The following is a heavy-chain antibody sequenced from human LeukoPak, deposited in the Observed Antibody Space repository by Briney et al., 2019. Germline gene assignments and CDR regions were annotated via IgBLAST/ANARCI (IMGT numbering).Heavy chain of an antibody. CDR2: ISGSGGST. Sequence: GGSLRLSCAASGFTFSSYAMSWVRQAPGKGLEWVSAISGSGGSTYYADSVKGRFTISRDNSKNTLYLQMNSLRAEDTAVYYCAKDSYYDSSGYHVYWGQGTLVTVSS. V-gene: IGHV3-23*01. CDR3: AKDSYYDSSGYHVY. D-gene: IGHD3-22*01. CDR1: GFTFSSYA. J-gene: IGHJ4*02.